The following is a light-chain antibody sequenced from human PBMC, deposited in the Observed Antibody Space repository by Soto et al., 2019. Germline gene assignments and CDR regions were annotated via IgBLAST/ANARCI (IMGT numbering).Light chain of an antibody. CDR3: QQSYSTPLT. CDR1: QSVTSSY. Sequence: EIVLTQSPGTLSLSPGERATLSCRASQSVTSSYLAWYQQKPGQAPRLLIYGASSRATGIPDRFSGSGSGTDFTLTISSVQPEDFATYYCQQSYSTPLTFGGGTKVDNK. J-gene: IGKJ4*01. V-gene: IGKV3-20*01. CDR2: GAS.